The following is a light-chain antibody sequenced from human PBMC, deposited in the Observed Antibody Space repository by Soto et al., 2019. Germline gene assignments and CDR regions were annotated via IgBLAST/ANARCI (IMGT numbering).Light chain of an antibody. CDR3: SSYTSSSTGV. CDR1: SSNVGGYNY. V-gene: IGLV2-14*01. J-gene: IGLJ3*02. CDR2: EVS. Sequence: QSALTQPASVSGSPGQSITISCTGTSSNVGGYNYVSWYQQHPGTAPTLMIYEVSHRPSGVSNRFSGSKSGNTASLTISGLQAEDEADYYCSSYTSSSTGVFGGGTKLTVL.